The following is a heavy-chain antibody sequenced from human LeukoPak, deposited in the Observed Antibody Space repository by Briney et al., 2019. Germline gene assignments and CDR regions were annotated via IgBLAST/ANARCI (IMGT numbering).Heavy chain of an antibody. Sequence: GGSLRLSCAASGFTFSSYSMNWVRQAPGKGLGWVSYISSSSSTIYYADSVRGRFTISRDNSKNTLYLQMNSLRPEDTAVYYCATGHYYNSGRAFDYWGQGTLVTVSP. CDR1: GFTFSSYS. J-gene: IGHJ4*02. CDR3: ATGHYYNSGRAFDY. D-gene: IGHD3-10*01. V-gene: IGHV3-48*01. CDR2: ISSSSSTI.